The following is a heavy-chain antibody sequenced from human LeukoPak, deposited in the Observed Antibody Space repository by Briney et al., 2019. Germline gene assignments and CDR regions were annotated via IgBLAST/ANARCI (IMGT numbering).Heavy chain of an antibody. CDR3: ARDRYHYDSSGYYQLDY. Sequence: ASVKVSCRASGYTFTGYYMHWVRQAPGQGLEWMGWINPNSGGTNYAQKFQGRVTMTRDTSISTAYMELSRLRSDDTAVYYCARDRYHYDSSGYYQLDYWGQGTLVTVSS. V-gene: IGHV1-2*02. CDR1: GYTFTGYY. J-gene: IGHJ4*02. D-gene: IGHD3-22*01. CDR2: INPNSGGT.